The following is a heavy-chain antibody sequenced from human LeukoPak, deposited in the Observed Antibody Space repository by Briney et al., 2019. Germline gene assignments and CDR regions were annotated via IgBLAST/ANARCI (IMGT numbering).Heavy chain of an antibody. CDR3: AREFRQWLVDDAFDI. CDR1: GFTFSSYW. Sequence: GGSLRLSCAASGFTFSSYWMHWVRQAPGKGLVWVSRINSDGTSTSYADSVKGRFTISRDNAKNTLYLQMNSLSAEDTAVYYCAREFRQWLVDDAFDIWGQGTMVTVSS. J-gene: IGHJ3*02. D-gene: IGHD6-19*01. V-gene: IGHV3-74*01. CDR2: INSDGTST.